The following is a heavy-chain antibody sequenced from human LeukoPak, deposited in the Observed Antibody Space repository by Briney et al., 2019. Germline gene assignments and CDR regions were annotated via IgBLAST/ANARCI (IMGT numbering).Heavy chain of an antibody. CDR1: GGSISSYY. V-gene: IGHV4-59*01. D-gene: IGHD6-13*01. CDR3: ARGRRAGRQQLVIPGLYWFDP. Sequence: PSETLSLTCTVSGGSISSYYWSWIRRPPGKGLEWIGYIYYSGSTNYNPSLKSRVTISVDTSKNQFSLKLSSVTAADTAVYYCARGRRAGRQQLVIPGLYWFDPWGQGTLVTVSS. CDR2: IYYSGST. J-gene: IGHJ5*02.